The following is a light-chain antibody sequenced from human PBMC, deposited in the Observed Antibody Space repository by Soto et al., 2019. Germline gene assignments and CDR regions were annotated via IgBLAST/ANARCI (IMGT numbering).Light chain of an antibody. CDR2: GAS. Sequence: EIGLAQSAATLSLSAGERATLSCRASPSVTNYLAWYQQKPGQAPRLLIYGASSRATGIPDRCSGSGSGTDFTLTISRLEPEDFAVYYCQQSGTFGQGTKVDI. CDR1: PSVTNY. CDR3: QQSGT. V-gene: IGKV3-20*01. J-gene: IGKJ1*01.